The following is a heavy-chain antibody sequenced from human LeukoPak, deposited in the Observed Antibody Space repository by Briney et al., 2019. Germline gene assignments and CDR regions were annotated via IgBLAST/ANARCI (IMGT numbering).Heavy chain of an antibody. CDR2: IKQDGSEK. CDR3: AELGITMIGGV. Sequence: GGSLRLSCAASGFTFSNYWMSWVRQAPGKGLEWLANIKQDGSEKYYVDSVKGRFTISRDNAKNSLYLQMNSLRAEDTAVYYCAELGITMIGGVWGKGTTVTISS. V-gene: IGHV3-7*01. D-gene: IGHD3-10*02. CDR1: GFTFSNYW. J-gene: IGHJ6*04.